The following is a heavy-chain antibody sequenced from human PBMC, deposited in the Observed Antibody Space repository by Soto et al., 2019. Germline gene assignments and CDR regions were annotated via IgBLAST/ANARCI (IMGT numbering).Heavy chain of an antibody. CDR3: ARGGWLSRGAFDI. Sequence: EVQLVESGGGLVQPGGSLRLSCAASGFTVSSNYMSWVRQAPGKGLEWVSVIYSGGSTYYADSVKGRFTISRDNSKNTLYLQMNSLRAEDTAVYYWARGGWLSRGAFDIWGQGTMVTVSS. V-gene: IGHV3-66*01. CDR2: IYSGGST. CDR1: GFTVSSNY. J-gene: IGHJ3*02. D-gene: IGHD3-9*01.